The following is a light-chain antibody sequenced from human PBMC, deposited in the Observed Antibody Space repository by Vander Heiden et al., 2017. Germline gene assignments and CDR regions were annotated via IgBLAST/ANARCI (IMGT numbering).Light chain of an antibody. V-gene: IGKV3-11*01. CDR2: DAS. CDR3: QQRSKWPPT. CDR1: QSVNTY. Sequence: EIVFTQSPATLSLSPGERATLSCRASQSVNTYLAWYQQKPGQAPRLLISDASNRATGIPARFSGSGSGTDFTLTITSLEPEDFAVYYCQQRSKWPPTFGQGTKLEIK. J-gene: IGKJ2*01.